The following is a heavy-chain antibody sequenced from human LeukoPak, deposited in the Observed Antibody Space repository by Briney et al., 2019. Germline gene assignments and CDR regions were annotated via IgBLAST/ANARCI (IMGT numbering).Heavy chain of an antibody. V-gene: IGHV3-23*01. CDR1: GFTFSSYS. J-gene: IGHJ4*02. CDR3: AKDRGVWGSYRYYFDY. D-gene: IGHD3-16*02. Sequence: GGSLRLSCAASGFTFSSYSMNWVRQAPGKGLEWVSAISGSGGSTYYADSVKGRFTISRDNSKNTLYLQMNSLRAEDTAVYYCAKDRGVWGSYRYYFDYWGQGTLVTVSS. CDR2: ISGSGGST.